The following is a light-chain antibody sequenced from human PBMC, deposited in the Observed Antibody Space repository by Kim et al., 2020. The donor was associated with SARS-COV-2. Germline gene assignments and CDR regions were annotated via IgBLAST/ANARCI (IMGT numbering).Light chain of an antibody. CDR1: QSISSW. V-gene: IGKV1-5*03. CDR3: QQYSSYPRT. J-gene: IGKJ1*01. Sequence: AAVGDRVTLTCRASQSISSWLAWYQQKPGKAPKLLIYRASSLENGVTSRFSGSGSGTEFTLTISSLQPDDFATYYCQQYSSYPRTFGQGTKVDIK. CDR2: RAS.